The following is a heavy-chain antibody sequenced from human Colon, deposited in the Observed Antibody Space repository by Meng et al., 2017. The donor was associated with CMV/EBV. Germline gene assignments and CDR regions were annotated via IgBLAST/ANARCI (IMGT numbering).Heavy chain of an antibody. Sequence: SVKVSCKASSGTFRMYGISWLRQAAGQGLEWMGWIIPIVGSTDYAQKFQGRVTITTDEWTSTAYLELGGLRPEETTIYYCSLSGSPLRGGYYFGMDVWGQGTAVTVSS. D-gene: IGHD3-10*01. J-gene: IGHJ6*02. CDR2: IIPIVGST. V-gene: IGHV1-69*05. CDR3: SLSGSPLRGGYYFGMDV. CDR1: SGTFRMYG.